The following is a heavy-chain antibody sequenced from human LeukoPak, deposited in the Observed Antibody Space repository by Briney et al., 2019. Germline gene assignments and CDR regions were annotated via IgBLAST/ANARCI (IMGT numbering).Heavy chain of an antibody. Sequence: GGSLRLSCAASGFTFSTYGMHWVRQAPGKGLEWVAVISYDGTNKYYADSVKGRFTISRDNSKNTLYLQMNSLRAEDTAVYYCAKDWVAARNLYYFDYWGQGTLVTVSS. V-gene: IGHV3-30*18. CDR1: GFTFSTYG. CDR2: ISYDGTNK. CDR3: AKDWVAARNLYYFDY. D-gene: IGHD6-6*01. J-gene: IGHJ4*02.